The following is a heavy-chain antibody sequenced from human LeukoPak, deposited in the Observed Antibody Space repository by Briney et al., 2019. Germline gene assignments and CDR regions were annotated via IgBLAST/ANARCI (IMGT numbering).Heavy chain of an antibody. CDR3: ARGRYYDFWSGTTRGWFDP. Sequence: ASVKVSCKASGYTFTGYYMHWVRQAPGQGREGMGWINPNSGGTNYAQKFQGRVTMTRDTSISTAYMELSSLRSEDTAVYYCARGRYYDFWSGTTRGWFDPWGQGTLVTVSS. CDR2: INPNSGGT. V-gene: IGHV1-2*02. D-gene: IGHD3-3*01. CDR1: GYTFTGYY. J-gene: IGHJ5*02.